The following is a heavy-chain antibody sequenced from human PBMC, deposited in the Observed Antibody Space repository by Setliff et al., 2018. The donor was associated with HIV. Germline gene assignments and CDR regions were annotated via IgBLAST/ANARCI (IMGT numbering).Heavy chain of an antibody. CDR1: GGSFSDYY. CDR3: ARDNGNICSGSGC. J-gene: IGHJ4*02. D-gene: IGHD2-15*01. Sequence: SETLSLTCAVYGGSFSDYYWSWIRQPPGKGLDWIAEINHSGSTNYNPSLKSRVTISVDTSKNQFSLKLTSVTAADTAVYYCARDNGNICSGSGCWGQGTLVTVSS. CDR2: INHSGST. V-gene: IGHV4-34*01.